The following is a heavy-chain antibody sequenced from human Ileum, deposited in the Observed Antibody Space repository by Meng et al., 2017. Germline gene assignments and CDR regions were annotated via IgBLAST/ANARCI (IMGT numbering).Heavy chain of an antibody. V-gene: IGHV4-39*01. CDR3: ARHGHFTPDKYYFDS. D-gene: IGHD3-3*02. Sequence: QVQLQESGPGLLKPSETLSLSCTVSGGSISSGEYCWGWIRQPPGKGLEGVGSVYFTGYTYYSPSLMSRVTISVETSKNQFSLRLTSVTAADTGLYLCARHGHFTPDKYYFDSWGQGTLVTVSS. J-gene: IGHJ4*03. CDR2: VYFTGYT. CDR1: GGSISSGEYC.